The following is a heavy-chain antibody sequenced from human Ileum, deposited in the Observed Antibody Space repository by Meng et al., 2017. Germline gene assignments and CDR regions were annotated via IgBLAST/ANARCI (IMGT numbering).Heavy chain of an antibody. CDR2: INSDGSST. D-gene: IGHD3-10*01. J-gene: IGHJ6*02. CDR1: GFTFSSYW. CDR3: VRGVNKYYYGMDV. Sequence: SCKASGFTFSSYWMHWVRQAPGKGLVWVSRINSDGSSTSYADSVKGRFTISRDNAKNTLYLQMNSLRAEDTAVYYCVRGVNKYYYGMDVWGQGTTVTVSS. V-gene: IGHV3-74*01.